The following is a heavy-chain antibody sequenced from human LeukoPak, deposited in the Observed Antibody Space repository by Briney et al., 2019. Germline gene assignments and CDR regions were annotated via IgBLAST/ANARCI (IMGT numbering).Heavy chain of an antibody. Sequence: PGGSLRLSCAASGFTFSSYWMSWVRQAPGKGLEWVVNIQQDGSEKYYVDSVKGRFTISRDNAKKSLYLQMNSLRAEDTAVYYCARELGSYSSSSQGDFWGQGTLVTVSS. V-gene: IGHV3-7*01. CDR1: GFTFSSYW. CDR3: ARELGSYSSSSQGDF. J-gene: IGHJ4*02. D-gene: IGHD6-6*01. CDR2: IQQDGSEK.